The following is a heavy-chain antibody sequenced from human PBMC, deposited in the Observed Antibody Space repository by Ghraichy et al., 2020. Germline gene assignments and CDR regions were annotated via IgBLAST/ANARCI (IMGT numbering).Heavy chain of an antibody. CDR2: IYYSGST. CDR3: ARDVVGSYDFWSGSYYYYYYMDV. J-gene: IGHJ6*03. Sequence: SQTLSLTCTVSGGSVSSGSYYWSWIRQPPGKGLEWIGYIYYSGSTNYNPSLKSRVTISVDTSKNQFSLKLSSVTAADTAVYYCARDVVGSYDFWSGSYYYYYYMDVWGKGTTVTVSS. CDR1: GGSVSSGSYY. D-gene: IGHD3-3*01. V-gene: IGHV4-61*01.